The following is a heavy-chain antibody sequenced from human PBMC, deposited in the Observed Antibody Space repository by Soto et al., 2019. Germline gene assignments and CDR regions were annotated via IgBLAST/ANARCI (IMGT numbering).Heavy chain of an antibody. D-gene: IGHD2-2*01. CDR1: GFTFSNAW. J-gene: IGHJ6*02. V-gene: IGHV3-15*01. CDR2: IKSKTDGGTT. CDR3: TTEGAYAGGYYYGMDV. Sequence: NPGGSLRLSCAASGFTFSNAWMSWVRQAPGKGLEWVGRIKSKTDGGTTDYAAPVKGRFTISRDDSKNTLYLQMNSLKTEDTAVYYCTTEGAYAGGYYYGMDVWGQGTTVTVSS.